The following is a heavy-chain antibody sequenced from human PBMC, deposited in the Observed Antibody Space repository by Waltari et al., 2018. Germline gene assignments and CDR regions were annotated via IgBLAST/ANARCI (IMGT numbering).Heavy chain of an antibody. CDR2: INPNTGGQ. V-gene: IGHV1-2*06. CDR3: ARDRRPTERLPLSYGMDV. Sequence: QAQLEQSGAEVKKPGASVKVSCEASGYTFTAYYLHWVRQAPGQGLEWMARINPNTGGQNYAQKFQGRGTMTRSTSIGTAYMELSGLRSDDTAVYYCARDRRPTERLPLSYGMDVWGQGTTVTVSS. D-gene: IGHD1-1*01. J-gene: IGHJ6*02. CDR1: GYTFTAYY.